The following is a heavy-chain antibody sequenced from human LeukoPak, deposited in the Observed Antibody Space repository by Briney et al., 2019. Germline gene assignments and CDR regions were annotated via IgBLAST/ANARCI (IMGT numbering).Heavy chain of an antibody. Sequence: SVTVSCKASGGSFSSYAISWVRQDPGQGLEWMGGIIPIFGTANYAQKFQGRVTITADESTSTAYMELSTLRSEDTAVYYCARSDAFDIWGQGTMVTVSA. CDR2: IIPIFGTA. CDR1: GGSFSSYA. J-gene: IGHJ3*02. V-gene: IGHV1-69*13. CDR3: ARSDAFDI.